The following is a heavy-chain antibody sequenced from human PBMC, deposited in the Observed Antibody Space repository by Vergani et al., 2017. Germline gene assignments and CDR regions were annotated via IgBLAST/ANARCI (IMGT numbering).Heavy chain of an antibody. CDR2: IIPIFGTA. CDR3: AGDEGGGGKLGWFDP. Sequence: QVQLVQSGAEVKKPGSSVKVSCKASGGTFSSYAISWVRQAPGQGLEWMGRIIPIFGTANYAQKFQGRVTITADESTSTTYMELSSLRSEDTAVYYCAGDEGGGGKLGWFDPWGQGTLVTVSS. CDR1: GGTFSSYA. D-gene: IGHD7-27*01. J-gene: IGHJ5*02. V-gene: IGHV1-69*18.